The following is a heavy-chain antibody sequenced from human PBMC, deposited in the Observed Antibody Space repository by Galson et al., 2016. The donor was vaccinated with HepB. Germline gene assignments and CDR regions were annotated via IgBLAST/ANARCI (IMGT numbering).Heavy chain of an antibody. CDR2: IYSTGST. Sequence: SETLSLTCTVSGGSIDNYYWSWIRQPPGKELQYIGRIYSTGSTNYNPSLKGRVTISVDTSKTQFSLKLTSMTAADTAVYYGARVPKTGDYFDPWGQGTLVTVSS. CDR3: ARVPKTGDYFDP. D-gene: IGHD7-27*01. V-gene: IGHV4-59*01. J-gene: IGHJ5*02. CDR1: GGSIDNYY.